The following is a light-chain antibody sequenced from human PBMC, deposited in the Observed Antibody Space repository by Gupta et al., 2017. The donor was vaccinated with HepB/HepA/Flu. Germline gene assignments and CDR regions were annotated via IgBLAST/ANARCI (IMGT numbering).Light chain of an antibody. CDR3: RQGRFWRS. CDR1: HRLLPTAGNTF. Sequence: EAVITQSPLSLPVSLGQSPSISCISGHRLLPTAGNTFLHWLHQRPGQAPRRIIYKVSKRDSGAPERFSGRGAETDCTRKSSREEDEDVGVYYGRQGRFWRSFGQGTKVEI. J-gene: IGKJ1*01. CDR2: KVS. V-gene: IGKV2-30*02.